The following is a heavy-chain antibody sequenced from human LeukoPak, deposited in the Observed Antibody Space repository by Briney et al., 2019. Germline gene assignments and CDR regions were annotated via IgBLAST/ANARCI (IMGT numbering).Heavy chain of an antibody. Sequence: ASVKVSCKASGYTFTSYGISWVRQAPGQGLEWMGWISAYNGDTNYAQQLQGRVTMTTDTSTSPAYMELSSLRSDHTAVYYCARGGPAPHRITLIVVASSTDAFDIWGQGTMVTVSS. CDR3: ARGGPAPHRITLIVVASSTDAFDI. CDR2: ISAYNGDT. J-gene: IGHJ3*02. V-gene: IGHV1-18*01. D-gene: IGHD3-22*01. CDR1: GYTFTSYG.